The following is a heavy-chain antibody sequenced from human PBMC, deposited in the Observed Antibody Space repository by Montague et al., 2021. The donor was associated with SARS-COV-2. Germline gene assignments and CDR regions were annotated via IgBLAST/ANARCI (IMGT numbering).Heavy chain of an antibody. CDR1: GGSISSYY. J-gene: IGHJ2*01. V-gene: IGHV4-59*13. Sequence: SETLSLTCTVSGGSISSYYWSWTRRPPGKGLEWIGYIYYSGSTNYNPSLKSRVTISVDTSKNQFSLKLSSVTAADTAVYYCARASITMVRGVTRWYFDLWGRGTLVTVSS. CDR3: ARASITMVRGVTRWYFDL. D-gene: IGHD3-10*01. CDR2: IYYSGST.